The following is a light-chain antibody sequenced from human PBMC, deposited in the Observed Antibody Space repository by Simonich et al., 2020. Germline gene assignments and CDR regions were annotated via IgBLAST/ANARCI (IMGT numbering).Light chain of an antibody. CDR3: QSYDSSNHRGV. Sequence: NFMLTQPHSVSESPGKTVTISCTRRSGSIASNYVQWYQQRPGSAPTTVIYEDNQRPSAVPDRFSGSIDSSSNSAYLTISGLKTEDEADYYCQSYDSSNHRGVFGGGTKLTVL. J-gene: IGLJ2*01. CDR1: SGSIASNY. V-gene: IGLV6-57*03. CDR2: EDN.